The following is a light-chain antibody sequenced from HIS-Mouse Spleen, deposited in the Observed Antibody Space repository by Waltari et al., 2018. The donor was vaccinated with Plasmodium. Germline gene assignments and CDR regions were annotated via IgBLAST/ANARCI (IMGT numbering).Light chain of an antibody. CDR3: AAWDDSLNGPV. J-gene: IGLJ2*01. CDR2: SNN. CDR1: SSNTGRNT. V-gene: IGLV1-44*01. Sequence: QSVLTQPPSASGTPGQRVNIPCSGPSSNTGRNTLNWYQQLPGTAPKLLIYSNNQRPSGVPDRFSGSKSGTSASLAISGLQSEDEADYYCAAWDDSLNGPVFGGGTKLTVL.